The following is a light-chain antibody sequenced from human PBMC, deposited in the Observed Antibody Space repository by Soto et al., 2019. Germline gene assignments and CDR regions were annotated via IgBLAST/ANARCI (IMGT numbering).Light chain of an antibody. J-gene: IGLJ3*02. CDR1: SSNIGSNP. CDR3: AAWDDSVNGWV. Sequence: QSVLTQPPSASGTPGQRVTISCSGSSSNIGSNPLNWYQQLPGTAPKLLIYNNSQRPSGVPDRFSGSKSGTSASLAISGLQSEDEADYYCAAWDDSVNGWVFGGGTKLTVL. CDR2: NNS. V-gene: IGLV1-44*01.